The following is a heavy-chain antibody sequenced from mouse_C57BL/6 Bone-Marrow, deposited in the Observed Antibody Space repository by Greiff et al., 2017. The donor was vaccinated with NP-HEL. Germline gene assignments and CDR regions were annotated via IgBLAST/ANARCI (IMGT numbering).Heavy chain of an antibody. V-gene: IGHV1-76*01. D-gene: IGHD1-1*01. CDR1: GYTFTDYY. Sequence: QVQLKESGAELVRPGASVKLSCKASGYTFTDYYINWVKQRPGQGLEWIARIYPGSGNTYYNEKFKGKATLTAEKSSSTAYMQLSSLTSDDSAFYVSARNRITTVEDFDYWGKGTTLTVSS. CDR2: IYPGSGNT. CDR3: ARNRITTVEDFDY. J-gene: IGHJ2*01.